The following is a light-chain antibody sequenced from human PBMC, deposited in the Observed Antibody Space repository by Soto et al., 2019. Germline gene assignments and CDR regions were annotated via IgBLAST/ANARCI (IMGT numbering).Light chain of an antibody. CDR3: NSYTNNNTFV. J-gene: IGLJ1*01. V-gene: IGLV2-14*01. CDR2: EVS. Sequence: QSALTQPASVSGSPGQSITISCTGTSSDVGGYNYVSWFQQHPGKAPKLMIYEVSNRPSGVSNRFSGSMSGNTASLTISGLQSEDEAEYYCNSYTNNNTFVFGTGTKLTVL. CDR1: SSDVGGYNY.